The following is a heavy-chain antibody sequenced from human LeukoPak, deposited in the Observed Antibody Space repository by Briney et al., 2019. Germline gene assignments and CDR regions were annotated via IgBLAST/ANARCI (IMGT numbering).Heavy chain of an antibody. J-gene: IGHJ6*02. V-gene: IGHV3-74*01. Sequence: GGSLRLSCAASGFTFSIHWMHWVRQAPGKGLECVSRTNSDENIISYADFVKGRFTISRDNAKNTLYLQMNSLRAEDTAVYFCARGTGLDVWGQGTTVTVSS. CDR3: ARGTGLDV. CDR1: GFTFSIHW. CDR2: TNSDENII.